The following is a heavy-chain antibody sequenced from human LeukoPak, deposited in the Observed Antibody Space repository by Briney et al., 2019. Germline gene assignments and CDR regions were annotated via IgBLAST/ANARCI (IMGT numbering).Heavy chain of an antibody. Sequence: GGSLRLSCAASGFTFRNYVIHWVRQAPGKGLEWVAVTSSDLNVKLYADSVKGRFTISRDNSRSTLYLQMNSLRPEDTAIYYCAGEGYYGSGSPPSLYFDYWGQGTLVTVSS. CDR1: GFTFRNYV. J-gene: IGHJ4*02. CDR2: TSSDLNVK. V-gene: IGHV3-30-3*01. CDR3: AGEGYYGSGSPPSLYFDY. D-gene: IGHD3-10*01.